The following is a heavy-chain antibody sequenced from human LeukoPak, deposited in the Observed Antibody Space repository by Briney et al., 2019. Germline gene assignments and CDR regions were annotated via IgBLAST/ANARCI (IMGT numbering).Heavy chain of an antibody. CDR1: GFTFSSYW. Sequence: GGSLILSCAASGFTFSSYWMHWVRQGPGKGLLWVSRINGDGSSTSYADSVEGRFTISRDNAKNTLYLQMNSLRAEDTAVYYCARVRYDYYGMEVWAQGTTVTVSS. CDR3: ARVRYDYYGMEV. D-gene: IGHD3-10*01. J-gene: IGHJ6*02. CDR2: INGDGSST. V-gene: IGHV3-74*01.